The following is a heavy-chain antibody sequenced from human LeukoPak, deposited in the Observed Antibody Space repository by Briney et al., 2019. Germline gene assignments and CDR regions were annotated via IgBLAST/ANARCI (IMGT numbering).Heavy chain of an antibody. CDR2: ISGTGAST. D-gene: IGHD2-8*01. CDR1: GFTFSSYA. Sequence: PGGSLRLSCAASGFTFSSYAMSWVRQASGKGLEWVSAISGTGASTYYADSVKGRFTISRDNSKSTLYLQMNSLRDDDSAAYFCARVYLERLTAGYFDHWGQGTQVTVSP. V-gene: IGHV3-23*01. J-gene: IGHJ4*02. CDR3: ARVYLERLTAGYFDH.